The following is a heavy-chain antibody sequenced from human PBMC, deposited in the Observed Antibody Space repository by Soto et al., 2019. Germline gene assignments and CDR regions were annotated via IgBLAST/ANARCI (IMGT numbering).Heavy chain of an antibody. J-gene: IGHJ4*02. Sequence: PSETLSLTCAVYGGSFSGYYWSWIRQPPGKGLEWIGEINHSGSTNYNPSLKSRVTIPVDTSKNQFSLKLSSVTAADTAVYYCARAPRGAAGRSVFFDYWGQGTLVTVSS. CDR2: INHSGST. CDR3: ARAPRGAAGRSVFFDY. CDR1: GGSFSGYY. D-gene: IGHD6-13*01. V-gene: IGHV4-34*01.